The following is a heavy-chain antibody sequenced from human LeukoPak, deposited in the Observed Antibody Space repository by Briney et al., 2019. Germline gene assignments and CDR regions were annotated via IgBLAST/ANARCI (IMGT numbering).Heavy chain of an antibody. Sequence: ASVKVSCKASGYTFTSYDINWVRQATGQGLEWMGWMNPNRGNTGYAQKFQGRVTMTRNTSISTAYMELSSLRSEDTAVYYCARGLGYCSGGSCYSPNWFDPWGQGTLVTVSS. J-gene: IGHJ5*02. CDR2: MNPNRGNT. CDR3: ARGLGYCSGGSCYSPNWFDP. V-gene: IGHV1-8*01. CDR1: GYTFTSYD. D-gene: IGHD2-15*01.